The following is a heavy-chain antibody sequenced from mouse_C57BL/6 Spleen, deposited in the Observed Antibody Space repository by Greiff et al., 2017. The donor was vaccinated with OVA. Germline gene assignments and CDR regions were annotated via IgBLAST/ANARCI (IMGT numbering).Heavy chain of an antibody. CDR3: ARPLLLRSYYFDY. Sequence: EVQLVESGGGLVKPGGSLKLSCAASGFTFSDYGMHWVRQAPEKGLEWVAYISSGSSTIYYADTVKGRFTISRDNAKNTLFLQMTSLRSEDTAIYYCARPLLLRSYYFDYWGQGTTLTVSS. CDR2: ISSGSSTI. D-gene: IGHD1-1*01. CDR1: GFTFSDYG. V-gene: IGHV5-17*01. J-gene: IGHJ2*01.